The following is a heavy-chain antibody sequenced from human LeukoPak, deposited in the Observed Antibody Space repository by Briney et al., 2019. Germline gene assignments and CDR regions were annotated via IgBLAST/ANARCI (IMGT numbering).Heavy chain of an antibody. D-gene: IGHD3-10*01. J-gene: IGHJ4*02. V-gene: IGHV3-23*01. Sequence: GGSLRLSCAASGFTFSSYAMSWVRQAPGKGLEWVSAISGSGGSTYYADSVKGRFTISRDNSKNTLYLQMNSLRAEDTAVYYCAKPTHYYGSGIYDYWGQGTLVTVSS. CDR3: AKPTHYYGSGIYDY. CDR1: GFTFSSYA. CDR2: ISGSGGST.